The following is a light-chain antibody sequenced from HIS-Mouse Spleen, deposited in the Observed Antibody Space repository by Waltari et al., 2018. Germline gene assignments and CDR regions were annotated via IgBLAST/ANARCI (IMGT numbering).Light chain of an antibody. J-gene: IGLJ3*02. Sequence: QSALTQPASVSGSPGQSITISCTRTSSHVGSYNFVSWYQQHPGKAPKLMIYEGSKRPSGVSNRFSGSKSGNTASLTISGLQAEDEADYYCCSYAGSSTWVFGGGTKLTVL. V-gene: IGLV2-23*01. CDR1: SSHVGSYNF. CDR3: CSYAGSSTWV. CDR2: EGS.